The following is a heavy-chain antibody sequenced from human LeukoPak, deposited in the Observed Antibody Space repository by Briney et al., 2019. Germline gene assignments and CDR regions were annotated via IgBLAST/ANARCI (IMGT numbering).Heavy chain of an antibody. CDR3: TTGNWGPY. CDR1: GFTFSDAW. V-gene: IGHV3-15*07. Sequence: GGSLRLSCAASGFTFSDAWMNWVRQAPGKGLEWVGRIKRKTDGGTTDYAAPVKGRLTISRDDSKNTLYLQMNSLKTEDTAVYYCTTGNWGPYWGQGTLVTVSS. D-gene: IGHD7-27*01. J-gene: IGHJ4*02. CDR2: IKRKTDGGTT.